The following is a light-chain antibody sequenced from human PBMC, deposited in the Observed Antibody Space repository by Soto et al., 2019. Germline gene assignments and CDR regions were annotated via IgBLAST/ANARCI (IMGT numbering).Light chain of an antibody. CDR3: QQYDGAPPAPT. V-gene: IGKV3-20*01. J-gene: IGKJ4*01. CDR2: GAS. CDR1: QSISSDQ. Sequence: EIVLTQSPGTLSLSPGERATLSCRASQSISSDQLAWYQQIPGQAPRLLVHGASSRATGIPDRFSGSGSGTDFTLTISRLEPEDFAVYYCQQYDGAPPAPTFGGGTKVEIK.